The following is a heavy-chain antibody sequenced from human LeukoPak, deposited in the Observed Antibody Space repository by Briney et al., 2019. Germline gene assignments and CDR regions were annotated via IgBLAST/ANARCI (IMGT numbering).Heavy chain of an antibody. CDR3: AKEKRGYYYDSPHDY. D-gene: IGHD3-22*01. Sequence: GGSLRLSCAASGFTFSSYAMNWVRPAPRKGLEWVSAISGSGDSTYYAYYVKRRVTISRNNSKNTLYLQMNSLRAEDTAVYYCAKEKRGYYYDSPHDYWGQGTLVTVSS. J-gene: IGHJ4*02. V-gene: IGHV3-23*01. CDR1: GFTFSSYA. CDR2: ISGSGDST.